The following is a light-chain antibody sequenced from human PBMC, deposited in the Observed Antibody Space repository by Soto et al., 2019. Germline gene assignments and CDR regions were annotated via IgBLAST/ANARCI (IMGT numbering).Light chain of an antibody. CDR2: GAT. V-gene: IGKV3-15*01. Sequence: EIVLTQSPATLSLSPGDRATLSCRASQRVNSNVAWYQQKPGQSPRLLVYGATARATGVPARFSGSGSGTQFTLTISSLQSEDFAVYYCQQYNNWRQTFGQGTKVDI. CDR3: QQYNNWRQT. J-gene: IGKJ1*01. CDR1: QRVNSN.